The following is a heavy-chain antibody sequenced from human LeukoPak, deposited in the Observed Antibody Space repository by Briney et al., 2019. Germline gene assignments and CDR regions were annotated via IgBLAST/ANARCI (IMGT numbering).Heavy chain of an antibody. Sequence: GRSLRLSCAASGFTFSSYAMHWVRQAPGKGLEWVAVISYDGSNKYYADSVKGRFTIPRDNSKNTLYLQMNSLRAEDTAVYYCAKGSYEGSSGYPGYWGQGTLVTVSS. J-gene: IGHJ4*02. CDR1: GFTFSSYA. D-gene: IGHD3-22*01. CDR3: AKGSYEGSSGYPGY. CDR2: ISYDGSNK. V-gene: IGHV3-30*04.